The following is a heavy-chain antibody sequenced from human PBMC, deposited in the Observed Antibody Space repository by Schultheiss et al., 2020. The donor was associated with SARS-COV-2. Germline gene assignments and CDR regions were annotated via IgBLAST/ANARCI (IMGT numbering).Heavy chain of an antibody. V-gene: IGHV4-4*07. Sequence: TLSLTCTVSGGSISSYYWSWIRQPAGKGLEWIGRIYTSGSTNYNPSLKSRVTISVDTSKNQFSLKLSSVTAADTAVYYCAREGHLWFEKNWFDPWGQGTLVTVSS. J-gene: IGHJ5*02. CDR1: GGSISSYY. CDR2: IYTSGST. D-gene: IGHD3-10*01. CDR3: AREGHLWFEKNWFDP.